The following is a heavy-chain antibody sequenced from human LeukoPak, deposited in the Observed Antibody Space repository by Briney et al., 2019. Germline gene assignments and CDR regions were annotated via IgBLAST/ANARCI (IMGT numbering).Heavy chain of an antibody. J-gene: IGHJ4*02. D-gene: IGHD2-2*01. CDR2: ISSSSSYI. Sequence: GGSLRLSCAASGFPFTNYWMIWVRQAPGKGLEWVSSISSSSSYIYYADSVKGRFTISRDNAKNSLYLQMNSLRAEDTAVYYCAREATSVPYWGQGTLVTVSS. V-gene: IGHV3-21*01. CDR3: AREATSVPY. CDR1: GFPFTNYW.